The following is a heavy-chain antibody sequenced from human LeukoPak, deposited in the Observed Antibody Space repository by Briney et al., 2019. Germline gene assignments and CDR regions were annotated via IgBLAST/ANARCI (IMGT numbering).Heavy chain of an antibody. CDR2: ISSSSSTI. V-gene: IGHV3-48*04. Sequence: GGSLRLSCAASGFTFSSYSMNWVRQAPGKGLEWVSYISSSSSTIYYADSVKGRFTISRDNAKNSLYLQMNSLRAEDTAVYYCARNAPRTYYDFWSGYYKDSDFDYWGQGTLVTVSS. CDR3: ARNAPRTYYDFWSGYYKDSDFDY. D-gene: IGHD3-3*01. CDR1: GFTFSSYS. J-gene: IGHJ4*02.